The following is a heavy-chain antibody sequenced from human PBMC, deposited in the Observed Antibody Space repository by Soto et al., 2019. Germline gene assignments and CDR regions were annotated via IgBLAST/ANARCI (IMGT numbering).Heavy chain of an antibody. CDR2: IIPIFGTA. V-gene: IGHV1-69*06. J-gene: IGHJ4*02. CDR3: ARGGITIFGVVIFDY. Sequence: SXKVSFKASGGTXISYAIRLVRQAPGQGLEWMGGIIPIFGTANYAQKFQGRVTITADKSTSTAYMELSSLRSEDTAVYYCARGGITIFGVVIFDYWGQGTLATVSS. CDR1: GGTXISYA. D-gene: IGHD3-3*01.